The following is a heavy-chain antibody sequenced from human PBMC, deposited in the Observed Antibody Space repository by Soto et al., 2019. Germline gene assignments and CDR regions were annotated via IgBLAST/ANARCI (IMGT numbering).Heavy chain of an antibody. CDR2: INHSGST. CDR1: GWSLSGYF. CDR3: ARDRFYSNYADYYYYYGMDV. Sequence: PSETLSLPCSVYGWSLSGYFWSWIRQPPGKALEWIGEINHSGSTDFNPSLKSRVTISVDTSKNQFSLKLSSVTAADTAVHYCARDRFYSNYADYYYYYGMDVWGQGTTVTVSS. V-gene: IGHV4-34*01. D-gene: IGHD4-4*01. J-gene: IGHJ6*02.